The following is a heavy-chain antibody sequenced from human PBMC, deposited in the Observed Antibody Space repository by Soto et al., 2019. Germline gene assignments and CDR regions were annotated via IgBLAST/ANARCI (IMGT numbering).Heavy chain of an antibody. J-gene: IGHJ6*02. CDR1: GFTFSSYA. CDR2: ISGSGGST. CDR3: AKETLYDILTGYYNSYYGMDV. V-gene: IGHV3-23*01. D-gene: IGHD3-9*01. Sequence: GGSLRLSCAASGFTFSSYAMSWVRQAPGKGLEWVSAISGSGGSTYYADSVKGRFTISRDNSKNTLYLQMNSLRAEDTAVYYCAKETLYDILTGYYNSYYGMDVWGQWTTVTVSS.